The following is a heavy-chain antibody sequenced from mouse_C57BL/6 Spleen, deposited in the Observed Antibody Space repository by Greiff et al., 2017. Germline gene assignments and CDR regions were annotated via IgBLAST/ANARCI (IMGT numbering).Heavy chain of an antibody. J-gene: IGHJ4*01. CDR2: IAPNSGGT. CDR1: GYTFTSYW. CDR3: ARWLLAYYAMDY. V-gene: IGHV1-72*01. Sequence: VQLQQPGAELVKPGDSVKLSCKASGYTFTSYWRHWVKQRPGRGLEWIGRIAPNSGGTKYNEKFKSKATLTVDKHSSTAYMQLSSLTSEDSAVYYCARWLLAYYAMDYWGQGTSVTVSS. D-gene: IGHD2-3*01.